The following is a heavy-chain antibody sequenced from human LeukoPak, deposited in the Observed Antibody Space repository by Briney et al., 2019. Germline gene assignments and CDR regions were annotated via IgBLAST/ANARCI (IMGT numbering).Heavy chain of an antibody. D-gene: IGHD3-3*01. V-gene: IGHV3-21*01. J-gene: IGHJ4*02. CDR1: GFTFSTYS. Sequence: GGSLRLSCAASGFTFSTYSMNWARQAPGKGLEWVSSISSRSTYIYYADSVKGRFTISRDNSKNTLYLQMNSLRAEDTAVYYCARDGVGGDFDYWGQGTLVTVSS. CDR2: ISSRSTYI. CDR3: ARDGVGGDFDY.